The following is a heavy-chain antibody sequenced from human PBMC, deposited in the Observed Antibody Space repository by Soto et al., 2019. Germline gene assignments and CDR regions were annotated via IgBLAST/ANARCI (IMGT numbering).Heavy chain of an antibody. CDR1: GESITSLGYY. Sequence: QVHLQESGPGLVKPSQTLSLACSVSGESITSLGYYWTWVRQPPGKGLEWIGFVSYTGSTFYNSALRSRVTISRQTSQNQFFLDVKSVTVADTAIYFCTRGDYWGQGVLVTVSS. CDR2: VSYTGST. J-gene: IGHJ4*02. V-gene: IGHV4-31*03. CDR3: TRGDY.